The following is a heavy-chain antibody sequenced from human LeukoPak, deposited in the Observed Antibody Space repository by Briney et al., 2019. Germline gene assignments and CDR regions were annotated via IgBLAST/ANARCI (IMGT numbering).Heavy chain of an antibody. Sequence: PSETLSLTCTVSGGSISSYYWSWIRQPAGKGLEWIGRIYTSGSTNYNPSLKSRVTMSVDTSKNQFSLKLSSVTAADTAVYYCARARGRYCSSTSCYSNWFDPWGQGTLVTVSS. V-gene: IGHV4-4*07. D-gene: IGHD2-2*01. CDR3: ARARGRYCSSTSCYSNWFDP. J-gene: IGHJ5*02. CDR2: IYTSGST. CDR1: GGSISSYY.